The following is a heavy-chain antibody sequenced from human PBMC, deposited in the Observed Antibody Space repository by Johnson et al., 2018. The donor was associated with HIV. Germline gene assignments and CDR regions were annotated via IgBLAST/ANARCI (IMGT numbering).Heavy chain of an antibody. J-gene: IGHJ3*02. Sequence: VQLVESGGGLIQPGGSLRLSCAASGFTFSSYGMHWVRRAPGKGLEWVAVISYDGSNKYYADSVKGRFTISRDNSKNTLYLQMNSLRAEDTAVYYCAKVSRYDAFDIWGQGTMVTVSS. CDR1: GFTFSSYG. V-gene: IGHV3-30*18. CDR2: ISYDGSNK. D-gene: IGHD3-16*02. CDR3: AKVSRYDAFDI.